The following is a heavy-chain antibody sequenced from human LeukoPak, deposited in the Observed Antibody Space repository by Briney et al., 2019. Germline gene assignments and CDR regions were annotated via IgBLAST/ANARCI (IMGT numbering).Heavy chain of an antibody. J-gene: IGHJ3*02. CDR2: IYTSGST. CDR3: AREGVDTAMIDAFDI. Sequence: SETLSLTCTVSGGSISSYYWSWIRQPAGKGLEWIGRIYTSGSTNYNPSLKSRVTTSVDTSKNQFSLKLSSVTAADTAVYYCAREGVDTAMIDAFDIWGQGTMVTVSS. V-gene: IGHV4-4*07. D-gene: IGHD5-18*01. CDR1: GGSISSYY.